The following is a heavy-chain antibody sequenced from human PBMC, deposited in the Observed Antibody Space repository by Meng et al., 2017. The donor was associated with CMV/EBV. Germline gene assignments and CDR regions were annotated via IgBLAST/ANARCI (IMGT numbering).Heavy chain of an antibody. V-gene: IGHV3-23*01. D-gene: IGHD6-13*01. Sequence: GESLKISCAASGFTFSSYAMSWVRQAPGKGLEWVSAISGSGGSTYYADSVKGRFTISRDNSKNTLYLQMNSPRAEDTAVYYCAKERLSSSGLYYYYYGMDVWGQGTTVTVSS. J-gene: IGHJ6*02. CDR1: GFTFSSYA. CDR2: ISGSGGST. CDR3: AKERLSSSGLYYYYYGMDV.